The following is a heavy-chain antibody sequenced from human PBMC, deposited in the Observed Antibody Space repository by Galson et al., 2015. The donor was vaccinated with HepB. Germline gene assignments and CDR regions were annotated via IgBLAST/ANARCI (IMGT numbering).Heavy chain of an antibody. V-gene: IGHV1-2*02. J-gene: IGHJ4*02. D-gene: IGHD3-3*01. CDR2: INPNSGGT. CDR3: ARDDASIFGVALDY. CDR1: ADTFSGYY. Sequence: SVKVSCKASADTFSGYYLHWVRQAPGQGLEWMGWINPNSGGTKYAQNFQGRVTMTRDTSITTVYMELNSLTFDDTAVYYCARDDASIFGVALDYWGQGTLVTVSS.